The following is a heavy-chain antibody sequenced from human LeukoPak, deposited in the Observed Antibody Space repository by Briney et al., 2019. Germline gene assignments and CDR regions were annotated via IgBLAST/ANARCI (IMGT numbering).Heavy chain of an antibody. V-gene: IGHV1-69*05. CDR1: GGTVSSYA. Sequence: SVKVSCKASGGTVSSYAIRWVRQAPGQGLEWMGGIIPIFGTANYAQKFQGRVTITTDESTSTAYMELSSLRSEDTAVYYCARAHQGDYYYYMDVWGKGTTVTVSS. CDR3: ARAHQGDYYYYMDV. J-gene: IGHJ6*03. CDR2: IIPIFGTA.